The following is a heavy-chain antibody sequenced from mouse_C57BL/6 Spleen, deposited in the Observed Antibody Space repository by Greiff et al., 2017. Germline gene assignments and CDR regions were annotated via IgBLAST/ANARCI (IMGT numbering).Heavy chain of an antibody. Sequence: EVQLQQSGPVLVKPGASVKMSCKASGYTFTDYYMNWVKQSHGKSLEWIGVINPYNGGTSYNQKFKGKATLTVDKSSSTAYMELNSLTSEDSAVYYCARSEVYYGSRGFAYWGQGTLVTVSA. CDR3: ARSEVYYGSRGFAY. CDR1: GYTFTDYY. CDR2: INPYNGGT. D-gene: IGHD1-1*01. J-gene: IGHJ3*01. V-gene: IGHV1-19*01.